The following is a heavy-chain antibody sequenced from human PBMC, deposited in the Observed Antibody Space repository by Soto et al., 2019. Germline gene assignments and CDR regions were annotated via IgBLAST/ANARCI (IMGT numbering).Heavy chain of an antibody. D-gene: IGHD2-21*01. CDR1: GFTFSSYA. V-gene: IGHV3-30-3*01. Sequence: HPGGSLRLSCAASGFTFSSYAMHWVRQAPGKGLEWVAVISYDGSNKYYADSVKGRFTISRDNSKNTLYLQMNSLRAEDTAVYYCARGKGDGYSDYYGMDVWGQGTTVTVSS. CDR3: ARGKGDGYSDYYGMDV. CDR2: ISYDGSNK. J-gene: IGHJ6*02.